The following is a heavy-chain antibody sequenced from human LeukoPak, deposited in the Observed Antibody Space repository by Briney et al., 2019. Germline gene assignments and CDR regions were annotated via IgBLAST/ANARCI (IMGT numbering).Heavy chain of an antibody. CDR3: ASETGPDGAPFDY. CDR2: IYSGGST. Sequence: GGSLRLSCAASGFTFSSYAMSWVRQAPGKGLEWVSVIYSGGSTYYADSVKGRFTISRDNSKNTLYLQMNSLRAEDTAVYYCASETGPDGAPFDYWGQGTLVTVSS. V-gene: IGHV3-53*01. D-gene: IGHD3-9*01. J-gene: IGHJ4*02. CDR1: GFTFSSYA.